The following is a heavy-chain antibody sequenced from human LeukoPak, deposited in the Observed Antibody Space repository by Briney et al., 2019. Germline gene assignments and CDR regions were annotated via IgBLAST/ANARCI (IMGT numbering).Heavy chain of an antibody. D-gene: IGHD4-23*01. J-gene: IGHJ4*02. CDR2: INHSGST. V-gene: IGHV4-34*01. CDR3: ARLYRNFLRRSYYFDY. CDR1: GGSFGGYY. Sequence: SETLSLTCAVYGGSFGGYYWSWIRQPPGKGLEWIGEINHSGSTNYNPSLKSRVTISVDTSKNQFSLKLSSVTAADTAVYYCARLYRNFLRRSYYFDYWGQGTLVTVSS.